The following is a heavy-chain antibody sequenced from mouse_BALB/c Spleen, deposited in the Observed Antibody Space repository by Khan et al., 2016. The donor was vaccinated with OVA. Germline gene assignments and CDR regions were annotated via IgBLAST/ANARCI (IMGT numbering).Heavy chain of an antibody. CDR2: ISSLAYSI. Sequence: EVELVESGGGLVQPGGSRKLSCAASGFTFSDYGMAWVRQAPGKGPEWVAFISSLAYSIYYADTVTGRFTISRENAKKTLYLEMRRLGSEDTAMYFCVRWAMDYGGQGTTVTVSS. CDR1: GFTFSDYG. J-gene: IGHJ4*01. V-gene: IGHV5-15*02. CDR3: VRWAMDY.